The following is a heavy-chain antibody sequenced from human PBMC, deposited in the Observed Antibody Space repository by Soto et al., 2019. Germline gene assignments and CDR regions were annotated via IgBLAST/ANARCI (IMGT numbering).Heavy chain of an antibody. J-gene: IGHJ4*02. CDR3: ATDLNWAST. D-gene: IGHD7-27*01. V-gene: IGHV3-7*03. CDR1: GFSLSNHW. CDR2: IKQDGSEI. Sequence: GSLRLSCAASGFSLSNHWMTWVRQAPGKGLGWVASIKQDGSEIFYVDSVKGRFTISRDNAKNSLSLQMNSLRVEDAAVYYCATDLNWASTWGQGTLVTVSS.